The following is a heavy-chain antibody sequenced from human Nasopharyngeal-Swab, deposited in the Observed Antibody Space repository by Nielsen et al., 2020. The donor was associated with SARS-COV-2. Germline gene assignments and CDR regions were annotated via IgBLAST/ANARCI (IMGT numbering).Heavy chain of an antibody. CDR1: GFTFNEYT. CDR3: VRDTPAMFAY. J-gene: IGHJ4*02. V-gene: IGHV3-21*01. Sequence: GESLKISCAASGFTFNEYTMNWVRQAPGKGLEWVAAISSTGDYIYYAASVKGRFTISRDNAKNSLYLQMNSLRAEDAAVYYCVRDTPAMFAYWGQGTLVTVSS. CDR2: ISSTGDYI.